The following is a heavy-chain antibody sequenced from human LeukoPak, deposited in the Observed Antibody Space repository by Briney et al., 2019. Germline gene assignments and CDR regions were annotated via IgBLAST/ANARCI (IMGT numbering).Heavy chain of an antibody. CDR2: FSGSGGST. CDR1: GFTFSSYA. Sequence: GGSLRLSCAASGFTFSSYAMSWVRQAPGKGLEWVSAFSGSGGSTYYADSVKGRFTISRDNSKNTLYLQMNSLRAEDTAVYYCARDLGQWLGFDYWGQGTLVTVSS. J-gene: IGHJ4*02. D-gene: IGHD6-19*01. CDR3: ARDLGQWLGFDY. V-gene: IGHV3-23*01.